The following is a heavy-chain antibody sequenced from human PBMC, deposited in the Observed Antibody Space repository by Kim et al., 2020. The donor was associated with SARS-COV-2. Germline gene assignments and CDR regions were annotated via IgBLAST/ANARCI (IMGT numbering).Heavy chain of an antibody. J-gene: IGHJ3*02. CDR2: INHSGST. Sequence: SETLSLTCAVYGGSFSGYYWSWIRQPPGKGLEWIGEINHSGSTNYNPSLKSRVTISVDTSKNQFSLKLSSVTAADTAVYYCARVSTSSGWLGDAFDIWGQGTMVTVSS. V-gene: IGHV4-34*01. D-gene: IGHD6-19*01. CDR1: GGSFSGYY. CDR3: ARVSTSSGWLGDAFDI.